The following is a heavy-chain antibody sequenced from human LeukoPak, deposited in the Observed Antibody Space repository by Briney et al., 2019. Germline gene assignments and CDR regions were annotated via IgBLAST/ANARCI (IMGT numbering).Heavy chain of an antibody. V-gene: IGHV3-48*01. CDR2: IDSSSSTI. CDR3: ARGGARSSSYYYYGMDV. CDR1: GFDFSTYS. D-gene: IGHD6-13*01. J-gene: IGHJ6*02. Sequence: GGSLRLSCAASGFDFSTYSMHWVRRAPGRGLEWLSYIDSSSSTIYYADSVKGRFTISRDNAKNSLYLQMNSLRAEDTAVLYCARGGARSSSYYYYGMDVWGLGTTVTASS.